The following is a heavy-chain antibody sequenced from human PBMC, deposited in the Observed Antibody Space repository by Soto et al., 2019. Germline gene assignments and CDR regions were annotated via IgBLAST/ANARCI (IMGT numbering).Heavy chain of an antibody. CDR1: GFTFSSYS. CDR3: AREDNWNYYYYMDV. D-gene: IGHD1-20*01. Sequence: EVQLVESGGGLVKPGGSLRLSCAASGFTFSSYSMNWVRQAPGKGLEWVSSISSSSSYIYYADSVKGRFTISRDNAKNSLYLQMNSLRAEDTAVYYCAREDNWNYYYYMDVWGKGTTVTVSS. CDR2: ISSSSSYI. J-gene: IGHJ6*03. V-gene: IGHV3-21*01.